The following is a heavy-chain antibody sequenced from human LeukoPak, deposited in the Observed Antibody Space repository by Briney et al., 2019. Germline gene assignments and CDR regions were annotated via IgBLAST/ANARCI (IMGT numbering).Heavy chain of an antibody. CDR1: GFTFSTYW. D-gene: IGHD5-24*01. J-gene: IGHJ4*02. CDR3: AREDGDAYNFFDY. CDR2: INTDGSTT. Sequence: GGSLRLSCAASGFTFSTYWMHWVRQSPGKGLVWVSRINTDGSTTSYADSVKGRFTISRDDAKNTLYLQMNSLTAEDTAVYYCAREDGDAYNFFDYWGQGTLVTVSS. V-gene: IGHV3-74*01.